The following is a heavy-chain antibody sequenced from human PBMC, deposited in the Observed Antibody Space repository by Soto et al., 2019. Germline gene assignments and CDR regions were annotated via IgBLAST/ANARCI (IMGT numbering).Heavy chain of an antibody. D-gene: IGHD3-9*01. J-gene: IGHJ5*02. Sequence: PSETLSLTCAVSGVSIKTYYWSWIRKPAGKGLEWIGRIYTTGSANHNPSLKSRVTMSVDTSKNQVSLKLTSVTAADAGVYYCARDAYYDSNNWFDPWGQGILVTVS. CDR1: GVSIKTYY. V-gene: IGHV4-4*07. CDR2: IYTTGSA. CDR3: ARDAYYDSNNWFDP.